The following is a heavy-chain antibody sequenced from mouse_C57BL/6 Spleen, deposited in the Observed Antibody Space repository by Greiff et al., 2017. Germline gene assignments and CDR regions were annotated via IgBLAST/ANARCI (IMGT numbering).Heavy chain of an antibody. CDR2: ISYDGSN. CDR1: GYSITSGYY. CDR3: AREGLTGGFAY. V-gene: IGHV3-6*01. J-gene: IGHJ3*01. Sequence: EVKLMESGPGLVKPSPSLSLTCSVTGYSITSGYYWNWIRQFPGNKLEWMGYISYDGSNNYNPSLKNRISITRDTSKNQFFLKLKSVTTEDTATYYCAREGLTGGFAYWGQGTLVTVSA. D-gene: IGHD4-1*01.